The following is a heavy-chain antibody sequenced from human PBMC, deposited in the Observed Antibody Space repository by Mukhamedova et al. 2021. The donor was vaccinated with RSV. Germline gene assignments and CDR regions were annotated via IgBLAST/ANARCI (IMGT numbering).Heavy chain of an antibody. CDR2: INPSGGST. D-gene: IGHD3-10*01. J-gene: IGHJ4*02. Sequence: QAPGQGLEWMGIINPSGGSTSYAQKFQGRVTMTRDTSTSTVYMELSSLRSEDTAVYYCAREFTMVRGGIPPHFDYWGQGTLVTVS. V-gene: IGHV1-46*01. CDR3: AREFTMVRGGIPPHFDY.